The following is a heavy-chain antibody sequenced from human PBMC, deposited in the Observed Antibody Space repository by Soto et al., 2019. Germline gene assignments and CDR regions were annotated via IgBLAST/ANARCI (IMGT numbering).Heavy chain of an antibody. CDR2: INHSGST. J-gene: IGHJ4*02. D-gene: IGHD6-6*01. Sequence: SETLSLTCAVYGGSFSGYYWSWIRQPPGKGLEWIGEINHSGSTNYNPSLKSRVTISVDTSKNQFSLKLSSVTAAVTAVYYCARGGRSVTARSFDYWGQGTLVTVSS. CDR3: ARGGRSVTARSFDY. CDR1: GGSFSGYY. V-gene: IGHV4-34*01.